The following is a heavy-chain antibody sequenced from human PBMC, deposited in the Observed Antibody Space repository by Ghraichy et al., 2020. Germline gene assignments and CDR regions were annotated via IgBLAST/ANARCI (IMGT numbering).Heavy chain of an antibody. CDR2: IYYSGST. CDR1: GGSISSGDYY. D-gene: IGHD1-1*01. V-gene: IGHV4-30-4*01. J-gene: IGHJ4*02. CDR3: ARGGRWHTTIDY. Sequence: SETLSLTCTVSGGSISSGDYYWSWIRQPPGKGLEWIGYIYYSGSTYYNPSLKSRVTISVDTSKNQFSLKLSSVTAADTAVYYCARGGRWHTTIDYWGQGTLVTVSS.